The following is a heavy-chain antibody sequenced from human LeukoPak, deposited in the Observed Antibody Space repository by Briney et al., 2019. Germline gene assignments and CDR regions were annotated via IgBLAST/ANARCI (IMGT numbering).Heavy chain of an antibody. CDR1: GFTFSSYS. CDR3: AREGYYGSGYYYYMDV. Sequence: GGSLRLSCAASGFTFSSYSMNWVRQAPGKGLEWVSSISSSSSYIYYADSVKGRFTISRDNAKNSLYLQMNSLRAEDTAVYYCAREGYYGSGYYYYMDVWGKGTTVTVSS. D-gene: IGHD3-10*01. V-gene: IGHV3-21*01. J-gene: IGHJ6*03. CDR2: ISSSSSYI.